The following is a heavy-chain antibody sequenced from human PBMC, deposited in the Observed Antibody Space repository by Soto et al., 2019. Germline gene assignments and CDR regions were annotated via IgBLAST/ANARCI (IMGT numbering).Heavy chain of an antibody. CDR3: ARDFRWARGWFDP. V-gene: IGHV4-61*01. Sequence: PSETLSLTCTVSGGSVSSGSYYWSWIRQPPGKGLEWIGYIYYSGSTNYNPSLKSRVTISVDTSKNQFSLKLSSVTAADTAVYYCARDFRWARGWFDPWGQGILVTVSS. J-gene: IGHJ5*02. CDR1: GGSVSSGSYY. D-gene: IGHD1-26*01. CDR2: IYYSGST.